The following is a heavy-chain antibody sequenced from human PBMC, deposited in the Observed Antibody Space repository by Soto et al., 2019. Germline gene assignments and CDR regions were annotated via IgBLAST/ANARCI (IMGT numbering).Heavy chain of an antibody. J-gene: IGHJ4*02. D-gene: IGHD3-22*01. V-gene: IGHV1-2*02. CDR3: ARVHYDSVPADY. Sequence: XSVKVSCKASGYTFTAYYMHWVRQAPGQGLEWMRWINPNSGGTNYAQKFQGRVTMTRDTSISTAYMELSRLRSDDTAVYYCARVHYDSVPADYWGQGTQVTVSS. CDR1: GYTFTAYY. CDR2: INPNSGGT.